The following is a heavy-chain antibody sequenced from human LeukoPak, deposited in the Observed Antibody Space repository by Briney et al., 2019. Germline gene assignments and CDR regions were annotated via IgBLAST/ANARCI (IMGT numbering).Heavy chain of an antibody. Sequence: GGSLRLSCAASGFTFSSYSMNWVRHAPGKGLEWVSSISSSSSYIYYADSVKGRFTISRDNAKNSLYLQMNSLRAEDTAVYYCARTIRSVQQLVDYWGQGTLVTVP. D-gene: IGHD6-13*01. J-gene: IGHJ4*02. CDR3: ARTIRSVQQLVDY. V-gene: IGHV3-21*01. CDR1: GFTFSSYS. CDR2: ISSSSSYI.